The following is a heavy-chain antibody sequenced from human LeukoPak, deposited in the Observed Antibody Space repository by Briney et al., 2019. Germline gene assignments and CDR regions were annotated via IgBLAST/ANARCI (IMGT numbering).Heavy chain of an antibody. V-gene: IGHV3-30*18. CDR1: GFTFSSYG. CDR2: ISYDGSKY. J-gene: IGHJ5*02. D-gene: IGHD6-13*01. Sequence: PGRSLRLSCAASGFTFSSYGMHWVRQAPGKGLEWVAVISYDGSKYYYADSVKGRFTISRDNSKNTLYLQMNSLRAEDTAVYYCAKGYGQQLVNNWFDPWGQGTLVSVSS. CDR3: AKGYGQQLVNNWFDP.